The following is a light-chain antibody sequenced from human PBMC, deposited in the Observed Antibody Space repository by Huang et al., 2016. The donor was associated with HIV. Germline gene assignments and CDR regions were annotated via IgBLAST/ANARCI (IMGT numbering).Light chain of an antibody. V-gene: IGKV4-1*01. Sequence: DIVMTQSPDSLVVSLGERATINCKSSQNVLYSSNNKNDLAWYQQKPGQPPKLLIYWASARESGVPDRFSGSGSGTDFTLTISSLQAEDVAVYYCQQYYSTPLTFGPGTKVDIK. J-gene: IGKJ3*01. CDR3: QQYYSTPLT. CDR2: WAS. CDR1: QNVLYSSNNKND.